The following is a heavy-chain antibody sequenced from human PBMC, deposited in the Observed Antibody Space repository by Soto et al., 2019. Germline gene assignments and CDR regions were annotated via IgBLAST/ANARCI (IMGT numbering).Heavy chain of an antibody. D-gene: IGHD3-16*01. CDR2: IRNKANSYTT. V-gene: IGHV3-72*01. CDR1: GFTFSDHY. J-gene: IGHJ4*02. Sequence: EVQLLESGGGLVQPGGSLRLSCAASGFTFSDHYMDSVRQAPGKGLEWVVRIRNKANSYTTEYAASVKGRFTISRDDSKNSLYLQMDRLKSEGTVVYFCARGNPFAPHDYWGQGTMVTVSS. CDR3: ARGNPFAPHDY.